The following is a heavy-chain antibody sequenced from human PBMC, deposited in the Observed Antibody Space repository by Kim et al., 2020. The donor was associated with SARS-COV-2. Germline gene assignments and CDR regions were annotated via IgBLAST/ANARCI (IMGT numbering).Heavy chain of an antibody. D-gene: IGHD3-22*01. CDR1: GYTFTSYY. CDR3: ARDQGTYYYDSSGHGPYYFDY. CDR2: INPSGGST. V-gene: IGHV1-46*01. J-gene: IGHJ4*02. Sequence: ASVKVSCKASGYTFTSYYMHWVRQAPGQGLEWMGIINPSGGSTSYAQKFQGRVTMTRDMSTSTVYMELSSLRSEDTAVYYCARDQGTYYYDSSGHGPYYFDYWGQGTLVTVSS.